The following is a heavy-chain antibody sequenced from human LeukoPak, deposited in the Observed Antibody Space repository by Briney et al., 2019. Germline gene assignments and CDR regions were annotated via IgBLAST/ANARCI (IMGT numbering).Heavy chain of an antibody. Sequence: GWSLRLSCAASGFTFSSYAMSWVRQAPGKGLEWVSFISSGGNTDYADSVKGRFTISRDNSQNTLYLQMNSLRAEDTAVYYCAKSVYYDGGGYYYTDYWGQGTLVTVSS. CDR3: AKSVYYDGGGYYYTDY. CDR2: ISSGGNT. CDR1: GFTFSSYA. J-gene: IGHJ4*02. D-gene: IGHD3-22*01. V-gene: IGHV3-23*01.